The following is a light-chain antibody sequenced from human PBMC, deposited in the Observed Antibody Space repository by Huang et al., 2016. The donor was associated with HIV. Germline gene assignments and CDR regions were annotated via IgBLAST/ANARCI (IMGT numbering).Light chain of an antibody. J-gene: IGKJ2*01. Sequence: DIQMTQSPSTLSASVGDRVTITCRASQSISTYLAWYQQKPGKAPKLLIYKASSLESGVPSRVSGSGSGTEFTLTISSLQPDDFATYYCQQYNNLYTFGQGTKLEIK. CDR3: QQYNNLYT. V-gene: IGKV1-5*03. CDR1: QSISTY. CDR2: KAS.